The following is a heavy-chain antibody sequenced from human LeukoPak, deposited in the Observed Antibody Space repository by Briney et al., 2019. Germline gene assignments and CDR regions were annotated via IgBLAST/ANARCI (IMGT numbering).Heavy chain of an antibody. CDR3: ARDLITFGGANPSLPPVYYMDV. V-gene: IGHV4-59*01. Sequence: TSETLSLTCTVSGGSISTYYWSWIRQPPGRGLEWIGYIYYSGSTNYNPSLKSRVTISVDTSKNQFSLKLSSVTAADTRVYYCARDLITFGGANPSLPPVYYMDVWGKGTPVTVSS. CDR1: GGSISTYY. D-gene: IGHD3-16*01. CDR2: IYYSGST. J-gene: IGHJ6*03.